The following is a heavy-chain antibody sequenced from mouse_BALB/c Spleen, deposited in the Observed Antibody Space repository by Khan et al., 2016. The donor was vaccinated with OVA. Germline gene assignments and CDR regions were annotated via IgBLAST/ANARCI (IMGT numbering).Heavy chain of an antibody. CDR1: GFSLTSHG. J-gene: IGHJ2*01. Sequence: VQLQESGPGLVAPSQSLSITCTVSGFSLTSHGVHWVRQPPGKGLEWLGVIWAGGSTNYNSALMSRLSIIKDSSTSQVFLKMNSLQTDDTAMYYCTRNSEPDYFDYWGQGTTVTVSS. V-gene: IGHV2-9*02. CDR2: IWAGGST. CDR3: TRNSEPDYFDY. D-gene: IGHD2-12*01.